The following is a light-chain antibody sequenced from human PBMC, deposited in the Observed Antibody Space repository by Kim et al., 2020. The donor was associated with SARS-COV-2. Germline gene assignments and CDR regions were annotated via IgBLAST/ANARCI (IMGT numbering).Light chain of an antibody. V-gene: IGLV1-40*01. CDR1: SSNTGAGYD. J-gene: IGLJ1*01. CDR2: GNP. CDR3: QTYDSSLSGYYV. Sequence: VTISCTGSSSNTGAGYDVHWYQQLPGTAPKLLIYGNPNRPSGVPDRFSGSKSGTSASLAISGLQAEDEADYYCQTYDSSLSGYYVFGTGTKVTVL.